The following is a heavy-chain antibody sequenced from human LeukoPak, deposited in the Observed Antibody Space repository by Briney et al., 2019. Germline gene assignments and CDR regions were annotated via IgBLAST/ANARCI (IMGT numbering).Heavy chain of an antibody. J-gene: IGHJ4*02. CDR3: ARHISGSYSFYFDY. Sequence: PSETLSLTCTVSGGSISSYYWSWIRQPPGKGLEWIGYIYYSGSTNYNPSLKSRVTISVDTSENQFSLKLSSVTAADTAVYYCARHISGSYSFYFDYWGQGTLVTVSS. CDR2: IYYSGST. D-gene: IGHD1-26*01. V-gene: IGHV4-59*08. CDR1: GGSISSYY.